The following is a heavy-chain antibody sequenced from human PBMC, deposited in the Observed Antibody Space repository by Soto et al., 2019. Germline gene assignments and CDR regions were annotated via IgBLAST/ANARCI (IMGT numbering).Heavy chain of an antibody. D-gene: IGHD3-3*01. J-gene: IGHJ4*02. V-gene: IGHV4-34*01. CDR1: GGSFSGYY. CDR3: ARGRFYYDFWSGYPPLFDY. Sequence: ETLSLTCAVYGGSFSGYYWSWIRQPPGKGLEWIGEINHSGSTNYNPSLKSRVTISVDTSKNQFSLKLSSVTAADTAVYYCARGRFYYDFWSGYPPLFDYWGQGTLVTVSS. CDR2: INHSGST.